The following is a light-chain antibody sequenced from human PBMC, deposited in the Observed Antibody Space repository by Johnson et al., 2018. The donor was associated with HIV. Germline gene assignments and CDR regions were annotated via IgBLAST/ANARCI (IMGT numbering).Light chain of an antibody. CDR3: GTWDSSLSAGEYV. CDR1: SSNIENNY. V-gene: IGLV1-51*02. CDR2: ENS. J-gene: IGLJ1*01. Sequence: QSVLTQPPSVSAAPGQKVTISCSGSSSNIENNYVSWYQHLPGTAPKVLIYENSKRPSSIPDRFSGSKSGTSATLAITGLQTGDEADYYCGTWDSSLSAGEYVFGTGTKVTVL.